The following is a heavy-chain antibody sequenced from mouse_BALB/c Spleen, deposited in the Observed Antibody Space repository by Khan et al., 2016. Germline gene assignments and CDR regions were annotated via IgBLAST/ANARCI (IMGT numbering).Heavy chain of an antibody. Sequence: VQLQQSGPDLVKPGASVKISCKASGYSFTGYYMHWVRQSHGTSLEWIGRVNPNNGGTTYIQNFKAKAILTVDKSSSTAYMELRSLTSEDSAVSYCVRGGNFGNFDVWGAGTTVTVSS. J-gene: IGHJ1*01. CDR1: GYSFTGYY. CDR3: VRGGNFGNFDV. V-gene: IGHV1-18*01. CDR2: VNPNNGGT. D-gene: IGHD2-1*01.